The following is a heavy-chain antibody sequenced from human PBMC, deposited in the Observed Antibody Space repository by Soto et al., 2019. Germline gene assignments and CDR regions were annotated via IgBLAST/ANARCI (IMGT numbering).Heavy chain of an antibody. CDR1: GYTFTSYG. CDR3: VRDSFGHAVFDY. Sequence: QVQLVQSGAEVKKPGASLKVSCKASGYTFTSYGISWVRQAPGQGLEWMAWISTSNGNTNYAQKFQGRVTMTTDTSTTKATMELRSLTPDDTAVYYCVRDSFGHAVFDYWSQGTLVTVSS. V-gene: IGHV1-18*04. J-gene: IGHJ4*02. D-gene: IGHD2-2*01. CDR2: ISTSNGNT.